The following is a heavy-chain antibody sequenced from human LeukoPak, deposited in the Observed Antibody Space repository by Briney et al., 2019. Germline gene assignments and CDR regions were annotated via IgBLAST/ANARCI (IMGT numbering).Heavy chain of an antibody. Sequence: PGRSLRLSCAASGFTFSSYATHWVRQAPGKGLEWVAVISYDGSNKYYADSVKGRFTISRDNSKNTLYLQMNSLRAEDTAVYYCARETYYFDYWGQGTLVTVSS. V-gene: IGHV3-30*01. J-gene: IGHJ4*01. CDR2: ISYDGSNK. CDR3: ARETYYFDY. CDR1: GFTFSSYA.